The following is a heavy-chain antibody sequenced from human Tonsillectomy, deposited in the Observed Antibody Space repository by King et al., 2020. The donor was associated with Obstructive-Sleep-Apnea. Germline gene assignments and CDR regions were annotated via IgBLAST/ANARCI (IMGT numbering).Heavy chain of an antibody. J-gene: IGHJ4*02. CDR3: AKEKGSSCYTRTTEIDY. D-gene: IGHD6-13*01. CDR2: IRFDGSYK. V-gene: IGHV3-30*02. CDR1: GFTFSSFG. Sequence: VQLVESGGGVVQLGMSLRLSCAASGFTFSSFGMHWVRQAPGKGLEWVAFIRFDGSYKNDADSVKCRLTFSRDNSKNTLYLQMNSRRAEDTAVYYCAKEKGSSCYTRTTEIDYWGQGTLVTVSS.